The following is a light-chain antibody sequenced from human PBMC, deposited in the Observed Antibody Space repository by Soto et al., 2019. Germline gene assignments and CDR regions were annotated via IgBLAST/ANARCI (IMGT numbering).Light chain of an antibody. CDR1: QSVRSN. CDR2: GAS. Sequence: EVVMTQSPATLSVSPGERVTLSCRASQSVRSNLAWYQQKPGQSPRLLIYGASTRATGIPARFSGSGSGTEFTLTISSLQSEDFAVYYCQQYFATPWTFGQGTKVEIK. CDR3: QQYFATPWT. V-gene: IGKV3-15*01. J-gene: IGKJ1*01.